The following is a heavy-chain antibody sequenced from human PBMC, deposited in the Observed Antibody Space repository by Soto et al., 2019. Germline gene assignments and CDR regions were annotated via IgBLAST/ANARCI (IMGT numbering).Heavy chain of an antibody. V-gene: IGHV1-18*01. J-gene: IGHJ4*02. CDR3: ARMTRLRFLEWSIFRYYFDY. CDR2: ISAYNGNT. Sequence: ASVKVSCKASGYTFTSYGISWVRQAPGQGLEWMGWISAYNGNTNYAQKLQGRVTMTTDTSTSTAYMELRSLRSDDTAVYYCARMTRLRFLEWSIFRYYFDYWGQGTLVTVSS. D-gene: IGHD3-3*01. CDR1: GYTFTSYG.